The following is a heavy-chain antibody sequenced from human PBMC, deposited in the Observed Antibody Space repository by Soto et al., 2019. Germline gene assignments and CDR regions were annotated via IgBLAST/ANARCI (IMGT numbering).Heavy chain of an antibody. V-gene: IGHV5-10-1*01. Sequence: PGESLKFSCKGSGYSFTSYWISWVRQMPGKGLEWMGRIDPSDSYTNYSPSFQGHVTISADKSISTAYLQWSSLKASDTAMYYCARSPLTIVVVPDTYYYYYYGMDVWGQGTTVTVSS. D-gene: IGHD2-2*01. CDR2: IDPSDSYT. J-gene: IGHJ6*02. CDR3: ARSPLTIVVVPDTYYYYYYGMDV. CDR1: GYSFTSYW.